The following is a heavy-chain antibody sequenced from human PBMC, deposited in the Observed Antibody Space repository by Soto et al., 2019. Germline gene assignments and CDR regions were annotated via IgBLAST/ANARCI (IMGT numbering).Heavy chain of an antibody. V-gene: IGHV1-3*05. CDR1: GYTFTSYA. CDR3: ARARYSSGWSSGYFDL. D-gene: IGHD6-19*01. CDR2: INAGNGNT. J-gene: IGHJ2*01. Sequence: QVQLVQSGDEEKKPGASVKDSCKASGYTFTSYAMHWMRQAPGQLLEWMGWINAGNGNTKYSQKFQGRVTITRDTSASTAYMELSSLRSEDTAVYYCARARYSSGWSSGYFDLWGRGTLVTVSS.